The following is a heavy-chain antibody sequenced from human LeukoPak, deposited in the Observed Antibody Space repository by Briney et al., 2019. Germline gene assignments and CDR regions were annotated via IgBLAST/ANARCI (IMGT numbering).Heavy chain of an antibody. CDR1: GASIGAYY. J-gene: IGHJ6*03. D-gene: IGHD1-14*01. Sequence: SETLSRTCTVSGASIGAYYWSWIRHPQGKELEWLVYIYTSGTTNSNPSLKSRVTVSVDTSKNQFYLKLTSVTAADTAVYYCARLGVNGTTPSFYHYMDVWGKGTSVTVSS. V-gene: IGHV4-4*09. CDR3: ARLGVNGTTPSFYHYMDV. CDR2: IYTSGTT.